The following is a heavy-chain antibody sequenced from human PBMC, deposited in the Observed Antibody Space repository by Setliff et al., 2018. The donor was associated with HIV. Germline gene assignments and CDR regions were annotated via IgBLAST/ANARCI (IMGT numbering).Heavy chain of an antibody. CDR1: GSTFSSYW. Sequence: GGSLRLSCAASGSTFSSYWMHWVRQAPGKGLVWVSRINAAGSSTNYADSVKGRFTISRDNAKNTLYLQMNSLRAEDTAVYYCAGGWGFAGFDYWGQGALVTVSS. V-gene: IGHV3-74*01. D-gene: IGHD1-1*01. CDR2: INAAGSST. CDR3: AGGWGFAGFDY. J-gene: IGHJ4*02.